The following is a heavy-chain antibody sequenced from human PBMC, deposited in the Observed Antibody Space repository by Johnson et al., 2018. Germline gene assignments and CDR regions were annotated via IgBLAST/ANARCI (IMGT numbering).Heavy chain of an antibody. CDR3: ARYSSTYDAFDI. Sequence: VQLQESGGGLVQPGGSLRLSCAASRFTFSSYWMNWVRQAPGKGLVWVSRVNSDGYSTAYVDSVKGRFTISRDNAKNTLYLQINSLRAEDTAVYYCARYSSTYDAFDIWGQGTMVTVSS. CDR2: VNSDGYST. D-gene: IGHD2-2*01. CDR1: RFTFSSYW. V-gene: IGHV3-74*01. J-gene: IGHJ3*02.